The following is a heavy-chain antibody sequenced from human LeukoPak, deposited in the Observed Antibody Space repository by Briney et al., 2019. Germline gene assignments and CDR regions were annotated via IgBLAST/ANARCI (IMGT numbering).Heavy chain of an antibody. V-gene: IGHV1-69*13. J-gene: IGHJ4*02. CDR2: IIPIFGTA. CDR3: ARAVNLRGYFDY. Sequence: SVKVSCTASGGTFSSYAISWVRQAPGQGLEWMGGIIPIFGTANYAQKFQGRVTITADESTSTAYMELSSLRSEDTAVYYCARAVNLRGYFDYWGQGTLVTVSS. D-gene: IGHD3-9*01. CDR1: GGTFSSYA.